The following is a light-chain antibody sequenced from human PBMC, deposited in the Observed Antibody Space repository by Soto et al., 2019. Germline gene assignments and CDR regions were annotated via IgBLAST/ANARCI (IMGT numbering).Light chain of an antibody. CDR2: AAY. CDR1: QGISSY. V-gene: IGKV1-8*01. J-gene: IGKJ1*01. CDR3: QQYYSYPRT. Sequence: IQMTQSPSSLSASTGDRVTITCRASQGISSYLAWYQQKPGKAPKLLINAAYNLQSGVPSRFSGSGSGTDFTLTISCLQSEDFAIYYCQQYYSYPRTFGQGTKVEIK.